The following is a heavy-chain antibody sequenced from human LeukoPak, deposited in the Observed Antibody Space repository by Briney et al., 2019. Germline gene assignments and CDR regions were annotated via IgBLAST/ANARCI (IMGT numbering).Heavy chain of an antibody. V-gene: IGHV3-15*01. CDR2: IKSNIFGGAT. CDR1: GLTFTTAW. CDR3: ITDFGDYAAN. D-gene: IGHD4-17*01. Sequence: GGSLRLSCAASGLTFTTAWMSWVRQPPGKGLEWVGRIKSNIFGGATDYSAPVKGRFIISRDDSKSTLFLQMNSLKIEDTATYYCITDFGDYAANWGQGTLVTVSS. J-gene: IGHJ4*02.